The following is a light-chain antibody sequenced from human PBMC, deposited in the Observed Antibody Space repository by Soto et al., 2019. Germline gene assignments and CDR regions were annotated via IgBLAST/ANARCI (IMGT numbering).Light chain of an antibody. CDR3: QQSYSTPRT. J-gene: IGKJ1*01. Sequence: DIQMTPSPSSLSASVGDRVTITCRASQSISSYLNWYQQKPGKAPKLLIYAASSLQSGVPSRFSGSGSGTDFPLTISSLQPEEFATYYCQQSYSTPRTFGQGTKVEIK. CDR2: AAS. CDR1: QSISSY. V-gene: IGKV1-39*01.